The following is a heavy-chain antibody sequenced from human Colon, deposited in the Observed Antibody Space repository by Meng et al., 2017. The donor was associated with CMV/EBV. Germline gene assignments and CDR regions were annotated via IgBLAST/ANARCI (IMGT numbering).Heavy chain of an antibody. D-gene: IGHD2-21*01. CDR1: GFTFST. Sequence: SVKVSCKASGFTFSTLQWVRQARGQRPEWIGWVVLVSGNTHFAQGFQGRVTISWDMSTSTSYMDFSTVRSDDTAVYYCVGGEGPNKYFTFWGQGTLVTVSS. CDR3: VGGEGPNKYFTF. V-gene: IGHV1-58*01. J-gene: IGHJ4*02. CDR2: VVLVSGNT.